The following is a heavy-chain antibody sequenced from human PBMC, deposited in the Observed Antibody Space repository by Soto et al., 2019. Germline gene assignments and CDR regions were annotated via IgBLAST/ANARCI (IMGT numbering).Heavy chain of an antibody. V-gene: IGHV4-4*07. CDR1: GGSISGHS. CDR2: IYPSGST. D-gene: IGHD3-10*01. Sequence: SETLSLTCTVSGGSISGHSWVWIRQPAGKVLEWIGHIYPSGSTSYNPSLRSRVTMSLDTSTNKIFLNLTSVTAADTAVYYCARGYYGSGSYYNSDYYYGMDVWGQGTTVT. J-gene: IGHJ6*02. CDR3: ARGYYGSGSYYNSDYYYGMDV.